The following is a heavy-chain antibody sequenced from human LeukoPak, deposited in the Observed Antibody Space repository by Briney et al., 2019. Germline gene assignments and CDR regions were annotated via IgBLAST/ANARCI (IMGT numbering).Heavy chain of an antibody. V-gene: IGHV3-21*01. J-gene: IGHJ6*04. CDR3: AGLGITMIGGV. D-gene: IGHD3-10*02. CDR2: ISSSSSYI. CDR1: GFTFSSYS. Sequence: PGGSLRLSCAASGFTFSSYSMNWVRQAPGKGLEWVSSISSSSSYIYYADSVKGRFTISRDNSKNTLYLQMNSLRAEDTAVYYCAGLGITMIGGVWGKGTTVTISS.